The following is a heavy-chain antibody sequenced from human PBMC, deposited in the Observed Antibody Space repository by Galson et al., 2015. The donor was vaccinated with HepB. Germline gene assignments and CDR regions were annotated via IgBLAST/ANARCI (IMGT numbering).Heavy chain of an antibody. Sequence: SVKVSCKASDYTFSNSGFSWVRQAPGQGLEWMGCISAYNGHTDYAQKLQGRVTMTTDTSTSTAYMELRSLRSDDTAVYFCAGGPIGEAIHHFDSWGQGTLVTVSS. CDR2: ISAYNGHT. D-gene: IGHD3-16*01. CDR3: AGGPIGEAIHHFDS. J-gene: IGHJ4*02. V-gene: IGHV1-18*01. CDR1: DYTFSNSG.